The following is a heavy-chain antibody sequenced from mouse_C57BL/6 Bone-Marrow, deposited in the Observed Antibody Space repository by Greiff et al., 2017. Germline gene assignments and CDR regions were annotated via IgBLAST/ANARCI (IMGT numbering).Heavy chain of an antibody. D-gene: IGHD2-4*01. CDR3: ATRGYDYDWFAY. CDR1: EYEFPSHD. V-gene: IGHV5-2*01. Sequence: EVKVVESGGGLVQPGESLKLSCESNEYEFPSHDMSWVRKTPEKRLELVAALSSDGGITYYPDTMERRFIISRDNTKKTLYLQMSSLRSEDTAVYDCATRGYDYDWFAYWGQGTLVTVSA. J-gene: IGHJ3*01. CDR2: LSSDGGIT.